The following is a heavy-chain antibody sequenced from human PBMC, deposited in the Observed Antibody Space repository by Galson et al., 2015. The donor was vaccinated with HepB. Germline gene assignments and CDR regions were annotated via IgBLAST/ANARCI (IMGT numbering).Heavy chain of an antibody. J-gene: IGHJ3*02. V-gene: IGHV4-61*08. D-gene: IGHD3-22*01. CDR2: IYYSGST. Sequence: ETLSLTCTVSGGSISSGGYYWSWIRQHPGKGLEWIGYIYYSGSTNYNPSLKSRVTISVDTSKNQFSLKLSSVTTADTAVYYCAGPKDYDSSGPMGAFDIWGQGTMVTVSS. CDR3: AGPKDYDSSGPMGAFDI. CDR1: GGSISSGGYY.